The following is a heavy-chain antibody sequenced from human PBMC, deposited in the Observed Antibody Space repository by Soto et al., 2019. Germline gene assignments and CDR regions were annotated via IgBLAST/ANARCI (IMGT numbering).Heavy chain of an antibody. CDR1: GYTLTELS. CDR3: ATTSWDSSGYYGYLKSAAFDI. CDR2: FDPEDGET. Sequence: ASVTVSCKVSGYTLTELSMHWVRQAPGKGLEWMGGFDPEDGETIYAQKFQGRVTMTEDTSTDTAYMELSSLRSEDTAVYYCATTSWDSSGYYGYLKSAAFDIWGQGTMVTVSS. V-gene: IGHV1-24*01. J-gene: IGHJ3*02. D-gene: IGHD3-22*01.